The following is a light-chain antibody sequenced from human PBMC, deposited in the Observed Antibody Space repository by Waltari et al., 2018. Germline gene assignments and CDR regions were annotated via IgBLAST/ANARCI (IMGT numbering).Light chain of an antibody. Sequence: TQSPGTLSLSPGERATLSCRASQSVSRSLAWYQQKHGQAPRLLIYDASTRATGIPDRFSGSGSGTDFSLTISRLEPEDFAVYYCQKYVSLPATFGQGTKVEIK. CDR3: QKYVSLPAT. CDR1: QSVSRS. CDR2: DAS. J-gene: IGKJ1*01. V-gene: IGKV3-20*01.